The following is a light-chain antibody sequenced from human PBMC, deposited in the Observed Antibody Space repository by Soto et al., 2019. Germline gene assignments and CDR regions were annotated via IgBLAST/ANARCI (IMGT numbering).Light chain of an antibody. J-gene: IGLJ3*02. CDR3: SSYTSSSTWV. CDR1: SSDVGGYNY. CDR2: EVS. Sequence: QAVVTQPASVSGSPGQSITISCTGTSSDVGGYNYVSWYQQHPGKAPKPMIYEVSNRPSGVSNRFSGSKSGNTASLTISGLQAEDEADYYCSSYTSSSTWVFGGGTKLTVL. V-gene: IGLV2-14*01.